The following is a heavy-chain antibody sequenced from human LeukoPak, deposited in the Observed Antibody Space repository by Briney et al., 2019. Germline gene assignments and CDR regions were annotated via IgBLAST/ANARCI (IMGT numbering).Heavy chain of an antibody. Sequence: GGSLRLSCAASGFTLRDYSMNWVRQAPGTGLEWVSYISSSGDTIYYADSVKGRFTISRDTAKNSLYLEMNSLRAEDTAVYYCARRLDFWGQGTLVTVSS. J-gene: IGHJ4*02. CDR1: GFTLRDYS. V-gene: IGHV3-48*01. CDR3: ARRLDF. CDR2: ISSSGDTI.